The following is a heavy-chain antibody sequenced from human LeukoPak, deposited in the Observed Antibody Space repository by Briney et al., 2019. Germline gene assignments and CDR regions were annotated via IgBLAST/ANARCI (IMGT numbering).Heavy chain of an antibody. CDR3: ARDLHWGPDY. V-gene: IGHV1-2*02. CDR1: GYTFTGYY. J-gene: IGHJ4*02. D-gene: IGHD7-27*01. Sequence: GASVKVSCKASGYTFTGYYMHWVRQAPGQGLEWMGWINPNTGDTNYAQKFQGRVTMTRDTSISTAYMELSSLRSDDTAVYYCARDLHWGPDYWGQGTLVTVSS. CDR2: INPNTGDT.